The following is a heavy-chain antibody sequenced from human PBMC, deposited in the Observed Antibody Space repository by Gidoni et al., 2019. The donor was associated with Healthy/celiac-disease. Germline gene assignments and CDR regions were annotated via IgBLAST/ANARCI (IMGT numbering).Heavy chain of an antibody. CDR3: ARLRYYYDSSGYYYVFDY. CDR2: INHRGST. Sequence: QVQLQQWGAGLLKPSETLSLTCAVYGGSSSGYYWIWIRQPPGKGLEWIGEINHRGSTNYNPSLKSRVTISVDTSKNQFSLKLSSVTAADTAVYYCARLRYYYDSSGYYYVFDYWGQGTLVTVSS. J-gene: IGHJ4*02. D-gene: IGHD3-22*01. CDR1: GGSSSGYY. V-gene: IGHV4-34*01.